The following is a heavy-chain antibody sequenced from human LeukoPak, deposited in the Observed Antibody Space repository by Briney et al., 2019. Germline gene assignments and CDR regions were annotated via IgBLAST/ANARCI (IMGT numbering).Heavy chain of an antibody. CDR2: MKQDGSEK. CDR3: ATDTAMVTNPLDY. D-gene: IGHD5-18*01. J-gene: IGHJ4*02. CDR1: GFTFSSYW. V-gene: IGHV3-7*04. Sequence: WGSLRLSCAAPGFTFSSYWMSWVRQAPGKGLEWVANMKQDGSEKYYVDSVKGRFTISRDNAKNSLYLQMNSLRAEDTAVYYCATDTAMVTNPLDYWGQGTLVTVSS.